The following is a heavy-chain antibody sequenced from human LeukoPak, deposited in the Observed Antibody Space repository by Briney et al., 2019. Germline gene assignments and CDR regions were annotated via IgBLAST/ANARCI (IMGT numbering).Heavy chain of an antibody. J-gene: IGHJ6*02. CDR3: ARYHLDYYYYGMDV. CDR1: GGSISSYY. D-gene: IGHD1-14*01. CDR2: IYYSGST. Sequence: SETLSLTCTVSGGSISSYYWSWIRQPPGKGLEWIGYIYYSGSTNYNPSLKSRVTVSVDTSKNQFSLKLSSVTAADTAVYYCARYHLDYYYYGMDVWGQGTTVTVSS. V-gene: IGHV4-59*01.